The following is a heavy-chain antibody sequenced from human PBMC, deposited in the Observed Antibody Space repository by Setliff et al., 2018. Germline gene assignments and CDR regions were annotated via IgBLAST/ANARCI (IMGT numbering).Heavy chain of an antibody. CDR3: ARGVRTGHLDS. CDR1: DDSLTSSNFY. D-gene: IGHD1-1*01. J-gene: IGHJ4*02. Sequence: SETLSLTCNVSDDSLTSSNFYWGWIRQPPGKGLEWLGTLFYGGSTTYNPSLKSRLTLSIDTAKKQFYLRLRSVTAADTAVYFCARGVRTGHLDSWGQGTLVTAPQ. CDR2: LFYGGST. V-gene: IGHV4-39*01.